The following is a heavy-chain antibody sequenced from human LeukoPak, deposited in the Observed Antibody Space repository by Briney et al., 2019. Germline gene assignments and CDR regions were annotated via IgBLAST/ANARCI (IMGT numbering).Heavy chain of an antibody. CDR3: AKASGSPYYFDY. CDR2: ISANGGAT. Sequence: GVSLRLSCAASGFTFSNFAMSWVRQAPGKGLECVSLISANGGATYYADSVKGRFTTSRDNSKSTLYLQMNSLRADDTAVYYCAKASGSPYYFDYWGQGTLVTVSS. D-gene: IGHD3-10*01. J-gene: IGHJ4*02. CDR1: GFTFSNFA. V-gene: IGHV3-23*01.